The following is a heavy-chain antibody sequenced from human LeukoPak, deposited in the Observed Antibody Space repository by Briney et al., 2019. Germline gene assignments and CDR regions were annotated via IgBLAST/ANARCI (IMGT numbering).Heavy chain of an antibody. CDR3: ARGPHWNDPPGDY. Sequence: PGGSLRLSCAASGITFSSYAMHWVRQAPGKGLEWVAVISYDGSNKYYADSVKGRFTISRDNSKNTLYLQMNSLRAEDTAVYYCARGPHWNDPPGDYWGQGTLVTVSS. V-gene: IGHV3-30*01. CDR1: GITFSSYA. J-gene: IGHJ4*02. CDR2: ISYDGSNK. D-gene: IGHD1-1*01.